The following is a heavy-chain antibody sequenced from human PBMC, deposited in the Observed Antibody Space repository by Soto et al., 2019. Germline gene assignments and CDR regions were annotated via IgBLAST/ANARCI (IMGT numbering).Heavy chain of an antibody. V-gene: IGHV3-23*01. Sequence: GGSLRLSCAASGFTFSSYAMSWVRQAPGKGLEWVSAIRGSGGSTYYAYSEKGRFTISRDKSKNTLYLQMNSLRAEDTAVYYCAKDSVKGSSPLAFDIWGQGTMVTVSS. CDR2: IRGSGGST. J-gene: IGHJ3*02. D-gene: IGHD6-6*01. CDR1: GFTFSSYA. CDR3: AKDSVKGSSPLAFDI.